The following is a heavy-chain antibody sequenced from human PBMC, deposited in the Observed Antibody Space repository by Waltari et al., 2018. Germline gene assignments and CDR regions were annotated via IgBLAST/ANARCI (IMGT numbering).Heavy chain of an antibody. CDR1: GFPFSSHW. V-gene: IGHV3-74*01. D-gene: IGHD2-15*01. J-gene: IGHJ6*02. CDR3: ASHRPGGYGMDV. Sequence: EVQLVESGGVLVQPGGSLRLSCAASGFPFSSHWRHWVRQVPGKGLVWVSAITSDGGRTRYADSVKGRFTISRDNAKNTLYLQMNSLRADDTAVYYCASHRPGGYGMDVWGHGTTVTVSS. CDR2: ITSDGGRT.